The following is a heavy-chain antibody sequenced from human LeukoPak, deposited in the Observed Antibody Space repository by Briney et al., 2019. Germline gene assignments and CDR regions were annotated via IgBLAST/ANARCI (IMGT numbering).Heavy chain of an antibody. V-gene: IGHV1-69*04. CDR3: ARSDRGGITIFGVVTLYYYGMDV. CDR1: GGTFSSYA. D-gene: IGHD3-3*01. Sequence: ASVKVSCKASGGTFSSYAISWVRQAPGQGLEWMGRIIPILGIANYAQKFQDRVTITADKSTSTAYMELSSLRSEDTAVYYCARSDRGGITIFGVVTLYYYGMDVWGQGTTVTVSS. CDR2: IIPILGIA. J-gene: IGHJ6*02.